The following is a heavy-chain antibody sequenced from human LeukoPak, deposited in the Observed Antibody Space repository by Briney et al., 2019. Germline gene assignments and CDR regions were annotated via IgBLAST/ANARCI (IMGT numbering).Heavy chain of an antibody. CDR1: GFTFSSYA. D-gene: IGHD3-10*01. J-gene: IGHJ4*02. CDR2: ISGSGGST. Sequence: AGGSLRLSCAASGFTFSSYAMSWVRQAPGKGLEWVSAISGSGGSTYYADSVKGRFTISRDNSKNTLYLQMNSLRAEDTAVYCCAKKGGTRPYYGSGSYYNYWGQGTLVTVSS. V-gene: IGHV3-23*01. CDR3: AKKGGTRPYYGSGSYYNY.